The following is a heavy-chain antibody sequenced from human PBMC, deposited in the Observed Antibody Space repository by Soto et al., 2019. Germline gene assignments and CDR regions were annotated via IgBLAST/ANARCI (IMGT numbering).Heavy chain of an antibody. J-gene: IGHJ4*02. CDR3: ARGDTLPGY. Sequence: QVQLVESGGGVVQPGRSLRLSCAASGFTFSGYGMHWVRQAPGKGLEWVANIWNDGSNKYYADSVKGRFSISRDNSKNTLYLQMNSLRAEDTALYYCARGDTLPGYWGQGTLVTVSS. D-gene: IGHD3-16*01. V-gene: IGHV3-33*01. CDR1: GFTFSGYG. CDR2: IWNDGSNK.